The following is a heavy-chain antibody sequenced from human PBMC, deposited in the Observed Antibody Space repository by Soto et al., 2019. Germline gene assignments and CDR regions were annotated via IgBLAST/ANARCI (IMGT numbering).Heavy chain of an antibody. V-gene: IGHV1-69*06. Sequence: QVQLVQSGAEVKKPGSSVKVSCKASGGTFSSYAISWVRQAPGQGLEWMGGIIPIFGTANYAQKFQGRVTITGDKSSSTAYMELSSLRSEDTAVYYCAREMGGVTYYDFWSAQRGAGYGMDVWGQGTTVTVSS. J-gene: IGHJ6*02. CDR1: GGTFSSYA. D-gene: IGHD3-3*01. CDR3: AREMGGVTYYDFWSAQRGAGYGMDV. CDR2: IIPIFGTA.